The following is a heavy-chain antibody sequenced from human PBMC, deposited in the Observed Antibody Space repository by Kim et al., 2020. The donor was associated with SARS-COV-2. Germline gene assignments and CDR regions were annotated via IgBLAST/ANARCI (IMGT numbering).Heavy chain of an antibody. CDR2: IYYSGTT. Sequence: SETLSLTCTVSGDSISSSSYYWGWIRQPPGKGLEWFGSIYYSGTTYYNPSLKSRVTISVDTSKNQFSLKVNSVTAADTAVYYCARHGILPLEGNFDYWGQGTLVTVSS. V-gene: IGHV4-39*01. D-gene: IGHD1-26*01. CDR3: ARHGILPLEGNFDY. J-gene: IGHJ4*02. CDR1: GDSISSSSYY.